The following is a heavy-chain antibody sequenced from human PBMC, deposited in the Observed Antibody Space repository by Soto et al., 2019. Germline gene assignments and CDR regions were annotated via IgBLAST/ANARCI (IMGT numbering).Heavy chain of an antibody. CDR3: AKRRGAGGHFDY. CDR1: GFTFSSYA. V-gene: IGHV3-23*01. Sequence: GGSLRLSCAASGFTFSSYAMGWVRQGPGKGLEWVAVVSIGGSTHYADSVRGRFTISRDNSKSTLSLQMNSLTAEDTAVYFCAKRRGAGGHFDYWGQGALVTVSS. D-gene: IGHD2-15*01. CDR2: VSIGGST. J-gene: IGHJ4*02.